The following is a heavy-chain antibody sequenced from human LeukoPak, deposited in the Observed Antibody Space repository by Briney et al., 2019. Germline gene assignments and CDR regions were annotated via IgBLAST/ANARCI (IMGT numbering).Heavy chain of an antibody. CDR3: ARARSSYGYGDAFGI. D-gene: IGHD5-18*01. CDR1: GFTFSNYG. CDR2: ISGSGGST. V-gene: IGHV3-23*01. J-gene: IGHJ3*02. Sequence: GGSLRLSCAASGFTFSNYGMSWVRQAPGKGLEWGSGISGSGGSTYYADSVKGRFTISRDNSKNTLYLQMNSLRAEDTAVYYCARARSSYGYGDAFGIWGQGAMVTVSS.